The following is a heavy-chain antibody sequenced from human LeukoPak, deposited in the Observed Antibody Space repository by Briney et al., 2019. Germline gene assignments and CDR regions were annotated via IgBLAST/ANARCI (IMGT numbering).Heavy chain of an antibody. Sequence: PGGSLRLSCAASGFTFSSYWMSWVRQAPGKGLEWVANIKQDGSEKYYVDSVKGRFTISRDNAKNSLYLQMNRLRAEDTAVYYCARVLWVGASSAHDYWGQGTLVTVSS. J-gene: IGHJ4*02. D-gene: IGHD1-26*01. CDR3: ARVLWVGASSAHDY. V-gene: IGHV3-7*01. CDR1: GFTFSSYW. CDR2: IKQDGSEK.